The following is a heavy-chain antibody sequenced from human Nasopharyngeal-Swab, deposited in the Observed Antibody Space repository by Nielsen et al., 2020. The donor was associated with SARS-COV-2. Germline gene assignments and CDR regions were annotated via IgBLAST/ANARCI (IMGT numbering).Heavy chain of an antibody. J-gene: IGHJ4*02. CDR2: ISSSSSTS. CDR1: GFTISSNG. Sequence: GESLKISCAASGFTISSNGMNWVRQAPGKGLEWVAYISSSSSTSYYADSVKGRFTISRDNPKNSLYLQMNSLRDEDTAVYYCARGVGIVGATLDNWGQGTLVTVSS. CDR3: ARGVGIVGATLDN. D-gene: IGHD1-26*01. V-gene: IGHV3-48*02.